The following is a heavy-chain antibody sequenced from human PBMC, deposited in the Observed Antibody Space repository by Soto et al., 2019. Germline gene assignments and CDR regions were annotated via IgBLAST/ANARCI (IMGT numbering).Heavy chain of an antibody. CDR1: GYTFTSYD. CDR2: INPSGGST. J-gene: IGHJ6*02. D-gene: IGHD2-2*01. Sequence: GASVTVSCKASGYTFTSYDINWVRQATGQGLEWMGIINPSGGSTTYAQKFQGRVTITADESTNTAYMELSSLRSEDTAVYYCAREGLVLVPTTVNSDYYYYAMDVWGQGTTVTVSS. CDR3: AREGLVLVPTTVNSDYYYYAMDV. V-gene: IGHV1-46*01.